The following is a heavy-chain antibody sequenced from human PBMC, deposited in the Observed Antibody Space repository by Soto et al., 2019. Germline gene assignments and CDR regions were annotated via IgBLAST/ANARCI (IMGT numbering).Heavy chain of an antibody. CDR2: ISGNSGHA. V-gene: IGHV3-23*01. D-gene: IGHD3-16*02. CDR3: ARAPSEYIWGSYLRYFEY. CDR1: GFPFSNYA. J-gene: IGHJ4*02. Sequence: EVELLESGGAFIQPGGSLRLSCAASGFPFSNYAMAWLRQASGKGLEWVSGISGNSGHAFYADSVKGRFTSSRDNSRNTLYLQMESLRAEDTATYYCARAPSEYIWGSYLRYFEYWGQGTLVAVSS.